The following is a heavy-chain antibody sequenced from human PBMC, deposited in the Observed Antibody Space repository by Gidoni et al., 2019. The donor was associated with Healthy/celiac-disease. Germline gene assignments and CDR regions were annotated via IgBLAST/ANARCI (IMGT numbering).Heavy chain of an antibody. V-gene: IGHV3-33*01. J-gene: IGHJ4*02. CDR3: ARESHSSGWYFDY. CDR2: ILYDGSNK. D-gene: IGHD6-19*01. Sequence: QVQLVESGGGVVQPGRSLRLSCAASGCTFSSYGMHWVRQAPGKGLGWVAVILYDGSNKYYADSVKGRFTISRDNSKNTLYLQMNSLRAEDTAVYYCARESHSSGWYFDYWGQGTLVTVSS. CDR1: GCTFSSYG.